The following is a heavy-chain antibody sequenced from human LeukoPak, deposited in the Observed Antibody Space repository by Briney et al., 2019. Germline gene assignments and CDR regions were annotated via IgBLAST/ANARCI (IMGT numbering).Heavy chain of an antibody. J-gene: IGHJ5*02. V-gene: IGHV1-2*02. CDR2: INPNSSGT. CDR3: ARGYCSGGSCYSWFDP. D-gene: IGHD2-15*01. CDR1: GYTFTGYY. Sequence: ASVKVSCKASGYTFTGYYMHWVRQAPGQGLEWTGWINPNSSGTNYAQKFQGRVTMTRDTSISTAYMELSRLRSDDTAVYYCARGYCSGGSCYSWFDPWGQGTLVTVSS.